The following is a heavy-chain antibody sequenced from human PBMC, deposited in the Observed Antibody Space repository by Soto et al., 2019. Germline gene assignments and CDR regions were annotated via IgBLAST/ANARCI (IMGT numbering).Heavy chain of an antibody. CDR2: VSTSGRST. V-gene: IGHV3-64*04. CDR1: GFIFSEST. J-gene: IGHJ3*01. D-gene: IGHD6-19*01. Sequence: PGGSLRLSCSASGFIFSESTIYWVRQVPGKGLEAISAVSTSGRSTYCADSVKDRFTISRDNSKNSLYLHMNSLRAEDTAVYYCARINSGLRTGDAFDFWGQGTMVTVSS. CDR3: ARINSGLRTGDAFDF.